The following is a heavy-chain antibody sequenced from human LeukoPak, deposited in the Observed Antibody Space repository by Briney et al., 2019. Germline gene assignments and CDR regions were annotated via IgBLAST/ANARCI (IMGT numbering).Heavy chain of an antibody. CDR3: ARGVVVPAALYHYYYYYGMDV. J-gene: IGHJ6*02. CDR1: GGSISSYY. Sequence: SETLSLTCTVSGGSISSYYWSWIRQPPGKGLEWIGYIYYSGSTNYNPSLKSRVTISVDTSKNQFSLKLSSVTAADTAVYYCARGVVVPAALYHYYYYYGMDVWGRGTTVTVSS. D-gene: IGHD2-2*01. V-gene: IGHV4-59*01. CDR2: IYYSGST.